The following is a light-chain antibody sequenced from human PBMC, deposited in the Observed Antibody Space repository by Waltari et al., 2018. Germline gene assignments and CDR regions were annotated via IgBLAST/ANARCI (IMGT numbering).Light chain of an antibody. J-gene: IGLJ1*01. CDR3: NSRDSSGNHLDV. CDR2: GKN. CDR1: SLRSYY. V-gene: IGLV3-19*01. Sequence: SSELTQDPAVSVALGQTVRITCQGDSLRSYYASWYQQKPGQAPVLVTYGKNNRPSGIPDRFSGSSSGNTASLTITGAQAEDEADYYCNSRDSSGNHLDVFGTGTKVTVL.